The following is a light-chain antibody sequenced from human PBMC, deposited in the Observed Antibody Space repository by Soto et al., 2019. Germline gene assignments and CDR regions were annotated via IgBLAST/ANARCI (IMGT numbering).Light chain of an antibody. CDR1: QSVSNN. CDR3: QQYNNWPRGT. J-gene: IGKJ4*01. Sequence: EMVMTQSPATLSVSPGERATLSCRASQSVSNNLAWYQQKPGQAPRLLIYGASTRATGIPARFSGSGSGTEFTLTISSLQSEDFAVYYCQQYNNWPRGTFGGGTKVEIK. CDR2: GAS. V-gene: IGKV3-15*01.